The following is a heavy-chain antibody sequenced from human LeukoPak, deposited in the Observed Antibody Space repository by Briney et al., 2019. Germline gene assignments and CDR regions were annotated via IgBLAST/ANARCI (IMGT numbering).Heavy chain of an antibody. J-gene: IGHJ4*02. Sequence: GGSLRLSCAASGLTFSSFGMSWVRQAPGNGLEWVSTISDSGSTTFYADSVKGRFTISRDNSKDTLYLQMNSLKADDTAVYYCAHHFGDYPYYFDYWGQGTLVTVSS. CDR3: AHHFGDYPYYFDY. CDR1: GLTFSSFG. D-gene: IGHD4-17*01. CDR2: ISDSGSTT. V-gene: IGHV3-23*01.